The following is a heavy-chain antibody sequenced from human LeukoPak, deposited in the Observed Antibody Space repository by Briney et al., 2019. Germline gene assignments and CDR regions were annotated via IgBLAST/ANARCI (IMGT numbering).Heavy chain of an antibody. J-gene: IGHJ3*02. Sequence: LTGGSLRLSCAASGFTFSSYTVAWVRQAPGKGLEWLSGISGRGGITYYADSVKGRFTISRDNAKNSLYLQMNSLRAEDTAVYYCARETLGATIHWDAFGIWGQGTMVAVSS. V-gene: IGHV3-23*01. CDR2: ISGRGGIT. CDR3: ARETLGATIHWDAFGI. CDR1: GFTFSSYT. D-gene: IGHD1-26*01.